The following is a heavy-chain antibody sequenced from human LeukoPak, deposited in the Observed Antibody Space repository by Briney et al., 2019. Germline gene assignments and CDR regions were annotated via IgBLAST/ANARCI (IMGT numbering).Heavy chain of an antibody. D-gene: IGHD2-2*02. Sequence: SETLSLTCAVYGGSFSGYYWSWIRQPPGKGLEWIGEINHSGSTNYNPSLKSRVTISVDTSKNQFSLKLSSVTAADTAVYYCARRPYCSSTSCYRRDRVFDIWGQGTMVTVSS. J-gene: IGHJ3*02. CDR3: ARRPYCSSTSCYRRDRVFDI. V-gene: IGHV4-34*01. CDR1: GGSFSGYY. CDR2: INHSGST.